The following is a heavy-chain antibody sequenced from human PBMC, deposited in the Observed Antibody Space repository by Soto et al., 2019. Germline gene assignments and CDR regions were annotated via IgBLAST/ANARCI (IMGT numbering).Heavy chain of an antibody. CDR3: TKGRESPRDWYGYYFYFGMDV. Sequence: EVQLVEFGGGLVQPGRSLRLSCAASGFIFDDYAMHWVRQAPGKGLEWVSGISWNSANIGYADSVKGRFTISRDNAKKSLILQMTALRPEDTAVYYCTKGRESPRDWYGYYFYFGMDVWGQGTTVTVSS. J-gene: IGHJ6*02. CDR1: GFIFDDYA. D-gene: IGHD3-9*01. CDR2: ISWNSANI. V-gene: IGHV3-9*01.